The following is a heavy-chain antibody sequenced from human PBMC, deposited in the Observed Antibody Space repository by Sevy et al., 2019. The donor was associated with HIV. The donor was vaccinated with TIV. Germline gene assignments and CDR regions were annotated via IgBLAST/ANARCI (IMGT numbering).Heavy chain of an antibody. Sequence: GGSLRLSCAASGFTFSSYAMSWVRQAPGKGLEWVSAISGSGGSTYYADSVKGRFTISRDNPKNTLYLQMNSLRAEDTAVYYGAKRRGLTRAAGWGVDYWGQGTLVTVSS. CDR2: ISGSGGST. V-gene: IGHV3-23*01. CDR1: GFTFSSYA. J-gene: IGHJ4*02. CDR3: AKRRGLTRAAGWGVDY. D-gene: IGHD6-13*01.